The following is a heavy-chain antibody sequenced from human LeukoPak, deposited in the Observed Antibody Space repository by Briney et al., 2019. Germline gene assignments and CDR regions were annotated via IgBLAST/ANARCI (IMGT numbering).Heavy chain of an antibody. Sequence: PSETLSLTCIVSGGSISSSVYYWAWVRQPPGKGLEWIGTVFYSGATQYSPSLRGRVTISIDTSTNQFSLKLSSVTAADTAVYYCARDIREWGVAVAAYYFDYWGQGTLVTVSS. CDR3: ARDIREWGVAVAAYYFDY. CDR2: VFYSGAT. J-gene: IGHJ4*02. CDR1: GGSISSSVYY. D-gene: IGHD6-19*01. V-gene: IGHV4-39*07.